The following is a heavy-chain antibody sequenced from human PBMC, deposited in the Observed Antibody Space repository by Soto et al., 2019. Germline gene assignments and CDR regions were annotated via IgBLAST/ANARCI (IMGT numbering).Heavy chain of an antibody. CDR2: MNPSSGNT. Sequence: ASVKVSCKASGYTFTSYDINWVRQATGQGLEWMGWMNPSSGNTGYAQKFQGRVTMTRNTSISTAYMELSSLRSEDTAVYYCAREGDGYNTDAFDIWGQGTMVTVSS. D-gene: IGHD5-12*01. CDR1: GYTFTSYD. V-gene: IGHV1-8*01. J-gene: IGHJ3*02. CDR3: AREGDGYNTDAFDI.